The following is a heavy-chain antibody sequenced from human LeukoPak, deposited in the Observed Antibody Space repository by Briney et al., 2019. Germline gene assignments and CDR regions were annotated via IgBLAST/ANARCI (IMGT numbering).Heavy chain of an antibody. CDR2: ISYDGSNK. CDR3: ARGGLQQLAPLDY. D-gene: IGHD6-13*01. CDR1: GFTFSSYA. J-gene: IGHJ4*02. V-gene: IGHV3-30-3*01. Sequence: GGSLRLSCAASGFTFSSYAMHWVRQAPGKGLEWGAVISYDGSNKYYADSVKGRFTISRDNSKNTLYLQMNSLRAEDTAVYYCARGGLQQLAPLDYWGQGTLVTVSS.